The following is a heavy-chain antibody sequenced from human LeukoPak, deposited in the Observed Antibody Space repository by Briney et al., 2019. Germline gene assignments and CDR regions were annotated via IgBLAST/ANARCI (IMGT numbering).Heavy chain of an antibody. J-gene: IGHJ5*02. CDR1: GGSISSSSYY. Sequence: LSETLSLTCTVSGGSISSSSYYWGWIRQPPGKGLEWIGSIYYSGSTYYNPSLKSRVTISVDTSKNQFSLKLSSVTAADTAVYYCARDRTVVVVVAATQAHWFDPWGQGTLVTVSS. CDR3: ARDRTVVVVVAATQAHWFDP. D-gene: IGHD2-15*01. CDR2: IYYSGST. V-gene: IGHV4-39*07.